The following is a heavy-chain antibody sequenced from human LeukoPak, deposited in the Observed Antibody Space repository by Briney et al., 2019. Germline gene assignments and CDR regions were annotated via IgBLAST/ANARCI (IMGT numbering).Heavy chain of an antibody. CDR2: INPSGGST. D-gene: IGHD3-3*01. J-gene: IGHJ4*02. Sequence: ASVKVSCKASGYTFTSYYMHWVRQAPGQGLEWMGIINPSGGSTSYAQKFQGRVTMTEDTSTDTAYMELSSLRSEDTAVYYCATRDTIFGVVIRFDYWGQGTLVTVSS. CDR1: GYTFTSYY. CDR3: ATRDTIFGVVIRFDY. V-gene: IGHV1-46*01.